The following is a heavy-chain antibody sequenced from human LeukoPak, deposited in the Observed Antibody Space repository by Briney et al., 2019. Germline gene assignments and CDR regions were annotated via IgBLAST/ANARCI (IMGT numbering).Heavy chain of an antibody. CDR2: IKQDGSEK. V-gene: IGHV3-7*01. CDR1: GFTFSSRDW. CDR3: ARVGVSSSWYGRHYYYYMDV. Sequence: GGSLRLSCVASGFTFSSRDWMTWVRQAPGKGLGWVANIKQDGSEKNYVDSVKGRFTISRDNAKNSLYLQMNSLRAEDTAVYYCARVGVSSSWYGRHYYYYMDVWGKGTTVTISS. J-gene: IGHJ6*03. D-gene: IGHD6-13*01.